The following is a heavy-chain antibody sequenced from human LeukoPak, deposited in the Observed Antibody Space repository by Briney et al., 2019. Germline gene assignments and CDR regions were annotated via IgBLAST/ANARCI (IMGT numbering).Heavy chain of an antibody. D-gene: IGHD1-26*01. V-gene: IGHV1-18*01. Sequence: ASVKVSCKASGYTFTSYGISWVRQAPGQGLEWMGWISAYNGNTNYAQKLQGRVTMTTDTSTSTAYMELRSLRSDDTAVYYCAREHRIVGATQYYYYMDVWGKGTTVTVSS. CDR3: AREHRIVGATQYYYYMDV. CDR2: ISAYNGNT. CDR1: GYTFTSYG. J-gene: IGHJ6*03.